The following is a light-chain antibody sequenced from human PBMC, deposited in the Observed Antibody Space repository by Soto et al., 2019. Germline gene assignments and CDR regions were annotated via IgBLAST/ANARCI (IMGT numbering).Light chain of an antibody. CDR1: QSVSSSS. V-gene: IGKV3-20*01. Sequence: EIVLTQSPGTLSLSPGQRATLSCRASQSVSSSSLAWYQQRPGQAPRLLIYGASRRATGIPDRFSGRGSGTDFTLTISRLEPEDFAVYYCQHYGASPKYTFGQGTKLEIK. CDR2: GAS. J-gene: IGKJ2*01. CDR3: QHYGASPKYT.